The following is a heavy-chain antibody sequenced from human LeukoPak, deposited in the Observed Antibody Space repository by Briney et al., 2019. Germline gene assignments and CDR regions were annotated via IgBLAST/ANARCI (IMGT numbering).Heavy chain of an antibody. Sequence: GGSLRLSCGASGFSLSNYWMSWVRQAPGKGLEWVANIKQDGSDKNYVDSVRGRFTISRDNAENSLFLQMSSLRAEDTALYYCTRVNGANGGASDYWGQGTLVTVSS. CDR1: GFSLSNYW. D-gene: IGHD4/OR15-4a*01. CDR3: TRVNGANGGASDY. J-gene: IGHJ4*02. V-gene: IGHV3-7*01. CDR2: IKQDGSDK.